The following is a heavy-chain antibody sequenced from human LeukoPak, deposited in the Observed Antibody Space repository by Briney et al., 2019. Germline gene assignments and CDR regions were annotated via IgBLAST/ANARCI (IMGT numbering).Heavy chain of an antibody. V-gene: IGHV3-30-3*01. CDR2: ISYDGSNK. D-gene: IGHD4-23*01. J-gene: IGHJ4*02. CDR3: ARSYGGKPIIDY. CDR1: GFTFSSCA. Sequence: SGRSLRLSCAASGFTFSSCAMHWVRQAPGKGLEWVAVISYDGSNKYYADSVKGRFTISRDNSKNTLYLQMNSLRAEDTAVYYCARSYGGKPIIDYWGQGTLVTVSS.